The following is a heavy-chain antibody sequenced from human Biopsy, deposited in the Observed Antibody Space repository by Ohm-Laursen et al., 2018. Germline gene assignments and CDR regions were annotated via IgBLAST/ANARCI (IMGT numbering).Heavy chain of an antibody. D-gene: IGHD1-1*01. CDR1: GYTLTELS. CDR2: FAPENGKT. CDR3: AADINVWNVNY. Sequence: SVKVSCNVSGYTLTELSMHWVRQAPGKGLEWMGGFAPENGKTVYAQNFQARVPMTEDTSTDTAYMELRSLRSEDTAVYYCAADINVWNVNYWGQGTQVTVSS. J-gene: IGHJ4*02. V-gene: IGHV1-24*01.